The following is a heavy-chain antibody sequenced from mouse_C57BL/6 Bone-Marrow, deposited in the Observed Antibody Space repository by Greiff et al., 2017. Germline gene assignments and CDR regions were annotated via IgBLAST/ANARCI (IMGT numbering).Heavy chain of an antibody. D-gene: IGHD2-3*01. CDR2: INPRSGYT. Sequence: VQLQQSGAELARPGASVKMSCKASGYTFTSYTMHWVKQRPGQGLEWIGYINPRSGYTKYNQKFKDKATLPADKSSSTAYMQLSSLPSEDSAVYYCARSDGYYLAWFAYWGQGTLVTVSA. V-gene: IGHV1-4*01. CDR3: ARSDGYYLAWFAY. J-gene: IGHJ3*01. CDR1: GYTFTSYT.